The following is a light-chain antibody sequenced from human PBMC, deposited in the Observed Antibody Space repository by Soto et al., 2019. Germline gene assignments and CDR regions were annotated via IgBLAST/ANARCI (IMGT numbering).Light chain of an antibody. CDR1: QTISRY. J-gene: IGKJ4*01. V-gene: IGKV1-39*01. CDR2: AAS. CDR3: QQTYSAPPHT. Sequence: DIQMTQSPSSLSASVGDRVTITCRASQTISRYLNWYQQKPGKAPNLLISAASSLQAGVPSRFGGSASGTDFTLTISSLQPEAFATYSCQQTYSAPPHTFGGGTKVEIK.